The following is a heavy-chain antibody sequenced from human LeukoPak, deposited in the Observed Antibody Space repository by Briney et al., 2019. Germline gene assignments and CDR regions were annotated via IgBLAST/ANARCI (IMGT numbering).Heavy chain of an antibody. CDR2: IYWDDDK. CDR1: GFLLTTSGVG. V-gene: IGHV2-5*02. J-gene: IGHJ4*02. Sequence: SGPTLVKPTQTLTLTCTFSGFLLTTSGVGVGWIRQPPGKALEWLALIYWDDDKRYSPSLKSRLTITKDTSKSQVVLTMTNMDPVDTATYYCAHSPPGYYKYYFDFWGQGTLVTVSS. D-gene: IGHD3-9*01. CDR3: AHSPPGYYKYYFDF.